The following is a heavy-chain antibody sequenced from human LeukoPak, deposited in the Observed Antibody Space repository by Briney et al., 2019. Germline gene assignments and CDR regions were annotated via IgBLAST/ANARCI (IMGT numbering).Heavy chain of an antibody. CDR1: GGSILSSSYY. Sequence: PSETLSLTCTVSGGSILSSSYYWGWIRQPPGKGLEWIGSISYSGSTYYNPSLKSRVTISVDTSKNQFSLKLSSVTAADTAVYYCARDNLGDSSPGDYWGQGTLVTVSS. D-gene: IGHD6-13*01. CDR2: ISYSGST. V-gene: IGHV4-39*07. CDR3: ARDNLGDSSPGDY. J-gene: IGHJ4*02.